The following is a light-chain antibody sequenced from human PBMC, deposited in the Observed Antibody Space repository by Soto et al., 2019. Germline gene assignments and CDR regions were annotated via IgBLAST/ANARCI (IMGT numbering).Light chain of an antibody. Sequence: QSALTQPASVSGSPGQSITISCTGTSSDVGGYNYVSWYQQHPGKAPKLMIYDVSNRPSGVSNRFSGSKSGNTASLTISGLQADDEADYYCSSYTSFSTLVFVTGTKVTVL. CDR2: DVS. CDR1: SSDVGGYNY. CDR3: SSYTSFSTLV. J-gene: IGLJ1*01. V-gene: IGLV2-14*01.